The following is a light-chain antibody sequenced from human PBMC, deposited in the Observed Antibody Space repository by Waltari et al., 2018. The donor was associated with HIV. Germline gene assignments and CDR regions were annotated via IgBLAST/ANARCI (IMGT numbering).Light chain of an antibody. CDR3: CSFAGTFMI. V-gene: IGLV2-23*02. CDR1: SSDVGTYSL. Sequence: QSALTQPASLSGSPGQSIPISCTGTSSDVGTYSLVSWYQLHPGKAPKLLIYEVTKRPSGVSDRFSGSKSGNTASLTISGLQAEDEADYYCCSFAGTFMIFGGGTKLTVL. J-gene: IGLJ2*01. CDR2: EVT.